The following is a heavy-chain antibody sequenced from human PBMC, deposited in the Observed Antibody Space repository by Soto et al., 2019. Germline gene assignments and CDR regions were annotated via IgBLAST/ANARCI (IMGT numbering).Heavy chain of an antibody. CDR3: AREQYGSGSYTAFDI. D-gene: IGHD3-10*01. CDR2: INPNSGGT. V-gene: IGHV1-2*04. CDR1: GYTFTGYY. J-gene: IGHJ3*02. Sequence: QVQLVQSGAEVKKPGASVKVSCKASGYTFTGYYMHWVRQAPGQGLEWMGWINPNSGGTNYAQKFQGWVTMTRDTSISTAYMELSRLRSDDTAVYYCAREQYGSGSYTAFDIWGQGTMVTVSS.